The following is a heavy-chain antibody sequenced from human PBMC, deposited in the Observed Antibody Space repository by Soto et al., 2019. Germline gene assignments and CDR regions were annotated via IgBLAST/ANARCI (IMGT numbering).Heavy chain of an antibody. D-gene: IGHD1-1*01. CDR3: AKDLVYNNYYFYGMDV. CDR2: ISYDGSNK. J-gene: IGHJ6*02. V-gene: IGHV3-30*04. Sequence: GSLRLSCAASGFTFSSYAMHWVRQAPGKGLEWVAVISYDGSNKYYADSVKGRFTVSRDNSKNTLYLQMNSLRAEDTAVYYCAKDLVYNNYYFYGMDVWGQGTTVTVSS. CDR1: GFTFSSYA.